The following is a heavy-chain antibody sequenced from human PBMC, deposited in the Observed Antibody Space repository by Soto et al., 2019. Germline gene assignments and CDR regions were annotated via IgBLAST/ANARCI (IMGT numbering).Heavy chain of an antibody. CDR1: GFSLSTSGMC. J-gene: IGHJ6*02. V-gene: IGHV2-70*11. D-gene: IGHD2-15*01. CDR3: ARIHLNSPDGDCSGGSCYSYGMDV. CDR2: IDWDDDK. Sequence: KSGPTLVNPTQTLTLTCTFSGFSLSTSGMCVSWIRQPPGKALEWLARIDWDDDKYYSTSLKTRLTISKDTSKNQVVLTMTNMDPVDTATYYCARIHLNSPDGDCSGGSCYSYGMDVSGQGTTVTVSS.